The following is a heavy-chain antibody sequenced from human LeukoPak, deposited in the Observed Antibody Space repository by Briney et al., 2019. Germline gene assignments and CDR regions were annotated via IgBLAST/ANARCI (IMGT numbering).Heavy chain of an antibody. Sequence: GGSLRLSCAASGFTFSSYAMSWVRQAPGKGLEWVSAISGSGGSTYYADSVKGRFTNSRDNSKNTLYLQMNSLRAEDTAVYYCAKAPTMSTVSYWGQGTLVTVSS. D-gene: IGHD4-17*01. CDR3: AKAPTMSTVSY. J-gene: IGHJ4*02. V-gene: IGHV3-23*01. CDR1: GFTFSSYA. CDR2: ISGSGGST.